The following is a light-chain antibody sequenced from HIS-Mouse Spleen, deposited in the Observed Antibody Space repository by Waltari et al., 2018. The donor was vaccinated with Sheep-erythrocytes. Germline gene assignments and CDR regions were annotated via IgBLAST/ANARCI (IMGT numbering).Light chain of an antibody. CDR2: WAS. CDR3: QQYYSTLT. J-gene: IGKJ4*01. V-gene: IGKV4-1*01. CDR1: QSVLYSSNNKNY. Sequence: DIVMTQSPDSLAVSLGERATINCKSRQSVLYSSNNKNYLAWYQQKPGQPPKLRIYWASTRESGVPHRFSGSGSGTDFTLTISSLQAEDVAVYYCQQYYSTLTFGGGTKVEIK.